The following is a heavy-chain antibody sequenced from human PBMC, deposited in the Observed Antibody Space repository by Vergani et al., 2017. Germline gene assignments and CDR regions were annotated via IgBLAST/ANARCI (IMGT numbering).Heavy chain of an antibody. CDR1: GGSFSGYN. V-gene: IGHV4-34*01. CDR3: ARQKDYYMDV. CDR2: INHSGST. Sequence: QVQLQQWGAGLLKPSETLSLTCAVYGGSFSGYNWSWIRQPPGKGLEWIGEINHSGSTNYNPSLKSRVTISVDTSKNQFSLKLSSVTAADTAVYYCARQKDYYMDVWGKGATVTVS. J-gene: IGHJ6*03.